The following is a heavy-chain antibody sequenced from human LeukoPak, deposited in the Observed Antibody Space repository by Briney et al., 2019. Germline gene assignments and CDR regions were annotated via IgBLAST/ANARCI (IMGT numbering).Heavy chain of an antibody. CDR2: ISSSGSTI. Sequence: GGSLRLSCAASGFTFSDYYMSWIRQAPGKGLEWVSYISSSGSTIYYADSVKGRFTISRDNAKNSLYLQMNSLRAEDTAVYYCARIRTRAYYYDSSGLDAFDIWGQGTMVTVSS. CDR3: ARIRTRAYYYDSSGLDAFDI. J-gene: IGHJ3*02. CDR1: GFTFSDYY. D-gene: IGHD3-22*01. V-gene: IGHV3-11*01.